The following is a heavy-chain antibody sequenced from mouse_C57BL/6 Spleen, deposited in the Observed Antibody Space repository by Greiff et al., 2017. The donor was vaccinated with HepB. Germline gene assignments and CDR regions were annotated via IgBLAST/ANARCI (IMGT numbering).Heavy chain of an antibody. Sequence: VMLVESDAELVKPGASVKISCKVSGYTFTDHTIHWMKQRPEQGLEWIGYIYPRDGSTKYNEKFKGKATLTADKSSSTAYMQLNSLTSEDSAVYCCARSYYGSSYEFAYWGQGTLVTVSA. V-gene: IGHV1-78*01. D-gene: IGHD1-1*01. CDR3: ARSYYGSSYEFAY. CDR1: GYTFTDHT. CDR2: IYPRDGST. J-gene: IGHJ3*01.